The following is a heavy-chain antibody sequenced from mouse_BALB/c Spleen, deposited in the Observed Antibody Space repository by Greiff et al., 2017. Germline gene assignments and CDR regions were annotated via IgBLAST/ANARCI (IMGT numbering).Heavy chain of an antibody. V-gene: IGHV5-4*02. Sequence: EVQLQESGGGLVKPGGSLKLSCAASGFTFSDYYMYWVRQTPEKRLEWVATISDGGSYTYYPDSVKGRFTISRDNAKNNLYLQMSSLKSEDTAMYYCARDEAYWGQGTLVTVSA. J-gene: IGHJ3*01. CDR2: ISDGGSYT. CDR1: GFTFSDYY. CDR3: ARDEAY.